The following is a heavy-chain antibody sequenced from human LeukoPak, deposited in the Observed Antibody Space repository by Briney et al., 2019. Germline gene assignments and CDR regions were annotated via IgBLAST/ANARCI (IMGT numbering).Heavy chain of an antibody. CDR1: GFAFRNYA. J-gene: IGHJ3*02. V-gene: IGHV3-30-3*01. D-gene: IGHD2-21*01. CDR2: ISYSGSKQ. CDR3: AAVSYLAFDI. Sequence: GGSLRLSCAASGFAFRNYAMHWVRQAPGKGLDWVAIISYSGSKQYYADSVKGRFTISRDNSKNTLNLQMNSLRVEDTAVYYCAAVSYLAFDIWGQGTMVTVSS.